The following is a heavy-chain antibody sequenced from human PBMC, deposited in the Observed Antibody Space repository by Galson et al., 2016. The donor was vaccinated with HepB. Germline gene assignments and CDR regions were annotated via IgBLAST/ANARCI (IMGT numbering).Heavy chain of an antibody. CDR2: INTNTENP. V-gene: IGHV7-4-1*02. J-gene: IGHJ3*02. Sequence: SVKVSCKASGYTFTNYAVNWVRQAPGQGLEWLGWINTNTENPTYAQGFTGRFVFSLDTAVSTAYLQISSLGADDTAIYYCARVRIRYFDWLSQFDSNVFDIWGQGTMVTVSS. CDR3: ARVRIRYFDWLSQFDSNVFDI. CDR1: GYTFTNYA. D-gene: IGHD3-9*01.